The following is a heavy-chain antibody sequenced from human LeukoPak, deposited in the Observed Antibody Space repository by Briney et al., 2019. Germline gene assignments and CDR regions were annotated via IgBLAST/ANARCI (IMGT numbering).Heavy chain of an antibody. V-gene: IGHV6-1*01. CDR3: ALGCCSGGSCYRVWFDP. CDR2: TYYRSKWYN. J-gene: IGHJ5*02. CDR1: GDSVSSNSAA. Sequence: SQTLSLTCAISGDSVSSNSAAWNWIRQSPSRGLEWLGRTYYRSKWYNDYAVSVKSRITINPDTSKNQFSLQLNSVTPEDTAVYYCALGCCSGGSCYRVWFDPWGQGTLVTVSS. D-gene: IGHD2-15*01.